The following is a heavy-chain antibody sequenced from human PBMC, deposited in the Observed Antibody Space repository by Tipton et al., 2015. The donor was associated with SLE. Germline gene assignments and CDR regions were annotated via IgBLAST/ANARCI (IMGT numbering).Heavy chain of an antibody. J-gene: IGHJ4*02. CDR1: GHSISSGFY. CDR2: FYHRGTT. Sequence: TLSLICSVSGHSISSGFYWGWIRQSPGKGLEWIGNFYHRGTTYYNPSLKSRVTISADTSKNHLSLKLSSVTIADTAVYYCAKDYNHDNADYNWGQGTLVTVSS. CDR3: AKDYNHDNADYN. V-gene: IGHV4-38-2*02. D-gene: IGHD4-17*01.